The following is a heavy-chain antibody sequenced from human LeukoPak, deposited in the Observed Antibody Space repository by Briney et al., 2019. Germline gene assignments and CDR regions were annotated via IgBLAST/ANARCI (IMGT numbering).Heavy chain of an antibody. J-gene: IGHJ3*02. D-gene: IGHD3-9*01. Sequence: ASVKVSCKASGYTFTSYAMHWVRQAPGQRLEWMGWINAGNGNTKYPQKFQGRVTITRDASASTAYMELSSLRSEDTAVYYCARDPTISEDAFDIWGQGTMVTVSS. CDR1: GYTFTSYA. CDR2: INAGNGNT. V-gene: IGHV1-3*01. CDR3: ARDPTISEDAFDI.